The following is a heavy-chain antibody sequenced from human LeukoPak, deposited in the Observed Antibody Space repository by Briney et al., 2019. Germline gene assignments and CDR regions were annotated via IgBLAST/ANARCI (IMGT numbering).Heavy chain of an antibody. J-gene: IGHJ4*02. CDR3: ARDRTNFDY. V-gene: IGHV3-21*01. CDR1: GFTFSSSS. Sequence: GGSLRLSCTVFGFTFSSSSMNWVRQAPGKGLEWVSSISSSSIYTYYADSVEGRFTISRDNAKSSLYLQMSSLRDEDTAVYYCARDRTNFDYWGQGTLVTVSS. D-gene: IGHD1-14*01. CDR2: ISSSSIYT.